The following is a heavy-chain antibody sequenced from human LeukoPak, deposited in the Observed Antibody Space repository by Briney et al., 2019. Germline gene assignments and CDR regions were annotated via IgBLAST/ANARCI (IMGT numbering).Heavy chain of an antibody. CDR2: FNWNGGST. V-gene: IGHV3-20*04. D-gene: IGHD1-26*01. CDR1: RFTFDDYG. J-gene: IGHJ6*03. Sequence: PGGSLRLSCAASRFTFDDYGMSRVRHAPGKGLRWVSGFNWNGGSTGYADSVRGRFTISRDNAKNSLYLQMNSLRAEDTALYYCARNVGYYYMDVWGKGTTVTVSS. CDR3: ARNVGYYYMDV.